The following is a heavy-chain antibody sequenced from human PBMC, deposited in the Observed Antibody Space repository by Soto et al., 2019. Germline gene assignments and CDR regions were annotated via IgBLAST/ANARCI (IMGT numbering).Heavy chain of an antibody. Sequence: PGASLIPSCAASGFTSSSYIMSWVLQASGNGLEWGSAISGSGGSTYYADSVRGRFTISRDNSKNTLYLQMNSLRAGERAVYYCAKDRIAAAGFNWFDPWGQGTLVTVSS. CDR1: GFTSSSYI. D-gene: IGHD6-13*01. CDR3: AKDRIAAAGFNWFDP. V-gene: IGHV3-23*01. J-gene: IGHJ5*02. CDR2: ISGSGGST.